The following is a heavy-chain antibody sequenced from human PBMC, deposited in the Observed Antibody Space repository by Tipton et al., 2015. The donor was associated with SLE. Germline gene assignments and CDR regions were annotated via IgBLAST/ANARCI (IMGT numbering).Heavy chain of an antibody. Sequence: TLSLTCAVYGGSFSGYYWSWIRQPPGKGLEWIGEINHSGSTNYNPSLKGRVTISVDTSKNQFSLKLSSVTAADTAVYYCARDPGGGRSGAFDIWGQGTMVTVSS. J-gene: IGHJ3*02. CDR3: ARDPGGGRSGAFDI. CDR2: INHSGST. V-gene: IGHV4-34*01. CDR1: GGSFSGYY. D-gene: IGHD3-10*01.